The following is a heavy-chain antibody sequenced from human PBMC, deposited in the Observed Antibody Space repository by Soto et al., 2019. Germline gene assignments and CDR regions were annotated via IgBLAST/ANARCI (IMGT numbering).Heavy chain of an antibody. CDR2: IVPNIGTA. Sequence: GASVRVSGKASGGTLNTFIYYPVNWVRQAPGQGLEWMGGIVPNIGTANYGQKFQGRVTITADKSTGTVYMELSNLTSEDTALYFCARRGTSGFLRYSDLWGQGTLVTVSS. CDR3: ARRGTSGFLRYSDL. J-gene: IGHJ1*01. D-gene: IGHD3-3*01. V-gene: IGHV1-69*06. CDR1: GGTLNTFIYYP.